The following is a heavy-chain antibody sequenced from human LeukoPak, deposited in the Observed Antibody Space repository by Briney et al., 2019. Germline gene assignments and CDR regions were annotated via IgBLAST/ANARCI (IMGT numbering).Heavy chain of an antibody. CDR2: ISAYNGNT. V-gene: IGHV1-18*01. D-gene: IGHD6-13*01. CDR3: ARASNGYDIGHSPSY. CDR1: GYTFTSYG. J-gene: IGHJ4*02. Sequence: ASVKVSCKASGYTFTSYGISWVRQAPGQGLEWMGWISAYNGNTNYVQKFQGRVTMTTDTSTSTAYMEMRSLRSDDTAVYYCARASNGYDIGHSPSYWGQGTLVTVSS.